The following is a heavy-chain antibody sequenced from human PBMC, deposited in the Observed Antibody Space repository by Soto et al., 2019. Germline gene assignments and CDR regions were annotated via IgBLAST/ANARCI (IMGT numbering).Heavy chain of an antibody. CDR2: IYWNDDK. CDR1: GFSLSTSGVG. J-gene: IGHJ5*02. CDR3: AHRPQVIPRSMVLFDP. D-gene: IGHD3-10*01. V-gene: IGHV2-5*01. Sequence: SGPTLVNPTQTLTLTCTFSGFSLSTSGVGVGWIRQPPGKALEWLALIYWNDDKRYSPSLKSRLTITKDTSKNQVVLTMTNMDPVDTATYYCAHRPQVIPRSMVLFDPWGQGTLVTVS.